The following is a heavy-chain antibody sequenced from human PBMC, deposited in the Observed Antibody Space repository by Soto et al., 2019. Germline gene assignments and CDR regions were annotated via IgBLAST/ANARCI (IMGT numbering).Heavy chain of an antibody. CDR2: IYHSGTT. CDR1: SGSISSSNW. V-gene: IGHV4-4*02. CDR3: ARAYSSCWLRAELDY. J-gene: IGHJ4*02. Sequence: QVQLQESGPGLVKPSGTLSLTCAVSSGSISSSNWWSWVRQPPGKGLEWIGEIYHSGTTNYNPSLKSRVTISVDKSKNQFSLKLSSVTAADTAVYYCARAYSSCWLRAELDYWGQGTLVTVSS. D-gene: IGHD6-13*01.